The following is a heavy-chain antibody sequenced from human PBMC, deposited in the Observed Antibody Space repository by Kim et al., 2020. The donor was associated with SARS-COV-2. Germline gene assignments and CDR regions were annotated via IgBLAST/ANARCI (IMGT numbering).Heavy chain of an antibody. CDR2: GST. CDR3: AIFRNYGMDV. V-gene: IGHV3-64*01. Sequence: GSTYYANSVKGRFTISRDNSKNTLYLQMGSLRAEDMAVYYCAIFRNYGMDVWGQGTTVTVSS. J-gene: IGHJ6*02.